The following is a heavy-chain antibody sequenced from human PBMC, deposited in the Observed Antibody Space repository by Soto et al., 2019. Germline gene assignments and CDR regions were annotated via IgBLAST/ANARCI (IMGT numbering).Heavy chain of an antibody. CDR2: IYYSGST. CDR1: GGSISSYY. CDR3: ARLPIRKGFDY. V-gene: IGHV4-59*08. Sequence: SETLPLTCTVSGGSISSYYWSWIRQPPGKGLEWIGYIYYSGSTNYNPSLKSRVTISVDTSKNQFSLKLSSVTAADTAVYYCARLPIRKGFDYWGQGTLVTVSS. D-gene: IGHD4-17*01. J-gene: IGHJ4*02.